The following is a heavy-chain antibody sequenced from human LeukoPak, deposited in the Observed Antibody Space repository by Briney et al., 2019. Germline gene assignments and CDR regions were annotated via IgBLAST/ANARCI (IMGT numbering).Heavy chain of an antibody. CDR3: ARVHPRYCSSTSCSNDAFDI. Sequence: ASVKVSCKVSGYTLTELSMHWVRQAPGKGLEWMGGFDPEDGETIYAQKFQGRVTMTRNTSISTAYMELSSLRSEDTAVNYCARVHPRYCSSTSCSNDAFDIWGQGTMVTVSS. CDR1: GYTLTELS. V-gene: IGHV1-24*01. D-gene: IGHD2-2*01. J-gene: IGHJ3*02. CDR2: FDPEDGET.